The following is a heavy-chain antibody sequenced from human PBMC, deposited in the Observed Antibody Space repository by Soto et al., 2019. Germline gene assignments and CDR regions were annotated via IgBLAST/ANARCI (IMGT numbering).Heavy chain of an antibody. CDR2: IYYSGST. CDR1: GGSISSGDYY. V-gene: IGHV4-30-4*01. CDR3: ARIAAALNWFDP. Sequence: SETLSLTCTVSGGSISSGDYYWSWIRQPPGKGLKWIGYIYYSGSTYYNPSLKSRVTISVDTSKNQFSLKLSSVTAADTAVYYCARIAAALNWFDPWGQGTLVTVSS. D-gene: IGHD6-13*01. J-gene: IGHJ5*02.